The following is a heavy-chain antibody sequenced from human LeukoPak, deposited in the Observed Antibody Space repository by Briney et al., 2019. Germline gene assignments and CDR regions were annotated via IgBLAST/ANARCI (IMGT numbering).Heavy chain of an antibody. J-gene: IGHJ4*02. V-gene: IGHV3-7*01. Sequence: GGSLRLSCAASGFTFSNYWMSWVRQAPGKGLEWVANIKQDGSEKYYVDSVRGRFTISRDNAKNSVYLQVNSLRAEDTAVYYCARDYWYSSSWHKFDYWGQGTLVTVSS. CDR3: ARDYWYSSSWHKFDY. D-gene: IGHD6-13*01. CDR1: GFTFSNYW. CDR2: IKQDGSEK.